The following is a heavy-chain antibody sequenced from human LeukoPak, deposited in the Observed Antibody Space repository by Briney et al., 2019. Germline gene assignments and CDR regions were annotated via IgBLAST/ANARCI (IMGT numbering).Heavy chain of an antibody. CDR2: ISAYNGNT. CDR1: GYTFTSYG. CDR3: AREESGDYFDY. J-gene: IGHJ4*02. V-gene: IGHV1-18*01. D-gene: IGHD3-10*01. Sequence: GASVKVSCKASGYTFTSYGISWVRQAPGQGLEWMGWISAYNGNTNYAQKLQGRVTMTTDTSTSTVYMELSSLRSEDTAVYYCAREESGDYFDYWGQGTLVTVSS.